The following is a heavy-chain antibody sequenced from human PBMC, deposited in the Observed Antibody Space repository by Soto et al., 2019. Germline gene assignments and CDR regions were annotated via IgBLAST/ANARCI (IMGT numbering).Heavy chain of an antibody. J-gene: IGHJ4*02. Sequence: QITLKESGPTLVKPTQTLTLTCTFSGFSLSTSGVGVGWIRQPPGKALEWLALIYWDDDKRYSPSLKSRLTITKDTSKNQVVFTMTNMEPVDTSTYYCAHVYGGYDNFDYWGQGTLVTVSS. CDR1: GFSLSTSGVG. CDR2: IYWDDDK. V-gene: IGHV2-5*02. CDR3: AHVYGGYDNFDY. D-gene: IGHD5-12*01.